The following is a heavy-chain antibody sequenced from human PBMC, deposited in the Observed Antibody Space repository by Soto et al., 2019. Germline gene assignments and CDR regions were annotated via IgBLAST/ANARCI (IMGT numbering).Heavy chain of an antibody. V-gene: IGHV1-69*13. CDR3: ARYLEDYYGSGSLGMVGYYGMDV. Sequence: ASVKVSCKASGGTFSSYAISWARQAPGQGLEWMGGIIPIFGTANYAQKFQGRVTITADESTSTAYMELSSLRSEDTAVYYCARYLEDYYGSGSLGMVGYYGMDVWGQGTTVTVSS. CDR1: GGTFSSYA. J-gene: IGHJ6*02. D-gene: IGHD3-10*01. CDR2: IIPIFGTA.